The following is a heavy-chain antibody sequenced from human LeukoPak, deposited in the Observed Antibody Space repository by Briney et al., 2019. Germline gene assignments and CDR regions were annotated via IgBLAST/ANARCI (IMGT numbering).Heavy chain of an antibody. CDR3: ARDSGLGPTWHPFDH. J-gene: IGHJ4*02. D-gene: IGHD1-26*01. V-gene: IGHV1-2*02. CDR2: INPKSGGT. CDR1: GYNFTDYY. Sequence: AAVKVSCKASGYNFTDYYIRWVRQAPGQGLEWMGWINPKSGGTNYAQKFRGRVTMTRDTSISTAYMELSGLRSDDTAVYYCARDSGLGPTWHPFDHWGQGTPVTVSS.